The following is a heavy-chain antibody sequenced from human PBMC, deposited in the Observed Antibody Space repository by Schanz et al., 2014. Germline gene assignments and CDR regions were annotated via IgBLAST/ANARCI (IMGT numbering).Heavy chain of an antibody. CDR1: GYTFTGYY. CDR3: ASALTTWGGMDV. CDR2: INPNSGGT. V-gene: IGHV1-2*02. D-gene: IGHD4-4*01. Sequence: QVQLLQSGAEVKKPGASVKVSCKASGYTFTGYYMHWVRQAPGQGLEWMGRINPNSGGTNYAQKFQGRVTMTRDTSISTVYMELSSLRSEDTAVYYCASALTTWGGMDVWGQGTTVTVSS. J-gene: IGHJ6*02.